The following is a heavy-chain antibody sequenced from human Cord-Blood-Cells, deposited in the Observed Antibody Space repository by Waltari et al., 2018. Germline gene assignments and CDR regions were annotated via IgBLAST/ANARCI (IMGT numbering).Heavy chain of an antibody. Sequence: QLQLQESGPGLVKPSETLSLTCTVSGGSISSSSYYWGWIRQPPGKGKDGIGSIYYSWSTYYNPSLKSRVTISVDTSKNQFSLKLSSVTAADTAVYYCASIHRYYYYMDVWGKGTTVTVSS. CDR3: ASIHRYYYYMDV. CDR1: GGSISSSSYY. V-gene: IGHV4-39*01. D-gene: IGHD2-21*01. CDR2: IYYSWST. J-gene: IGHJ6*03.